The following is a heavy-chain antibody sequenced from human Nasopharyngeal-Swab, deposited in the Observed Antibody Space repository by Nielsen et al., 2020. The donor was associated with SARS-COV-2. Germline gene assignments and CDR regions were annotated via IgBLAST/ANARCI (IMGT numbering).Heavy chain of an antibody. V-gene: IGHV3-74*01. Sequence: VRQMPGKGLVWVSRINSDGSSTSYADSVRGRFTISGDNAKNTLYLQMNSLRAEDTAVYYCASSRPLWAFDIWGQGTMVTVSS. CDR2: INSDGSST. CDR3: ASSRPLWAFDI. J-gene: IGHJ3*02.